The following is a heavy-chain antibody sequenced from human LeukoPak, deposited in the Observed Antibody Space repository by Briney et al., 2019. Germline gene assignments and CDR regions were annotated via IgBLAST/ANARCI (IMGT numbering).Heavy chain of an antibody. J-gene: IGHJ1*01. Sequence: GESLKIPCKGSGFSFTSYWIGWVRQMPGKGLEWMGIIYPGDSDTRYSPSFQGQVTISADKSISTAYLQWSSLKASDTAMYYCARLRNQAPKYFQHWGQGTLVTVSS. V-gene: IGHV5-51*01. CDR2: IYPGDSDT. CDR3: ARLRNQAPKYFQH. D-gene: IGHD1-14*01. CDR1: GFSFTSYW.